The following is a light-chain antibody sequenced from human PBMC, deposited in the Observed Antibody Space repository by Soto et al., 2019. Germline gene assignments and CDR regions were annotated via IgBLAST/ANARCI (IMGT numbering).Light chain of an antibody. CDR1: ESIGKS. CDR2: KAS. CDR3: HEYVSYSAVS. J-gene: IGKJ4*01. Sequence: DIQVTQSPSTLAASVGDSVSITCRASESIGKSLAWYQQKAGKGPELLSYKASNLGSGVPSRFSGGGSGTDFTLTINSLQPDDFATYYCHEYVSYSAVSFGGGTKVEIK. V-gene: IGKV1-5*03.